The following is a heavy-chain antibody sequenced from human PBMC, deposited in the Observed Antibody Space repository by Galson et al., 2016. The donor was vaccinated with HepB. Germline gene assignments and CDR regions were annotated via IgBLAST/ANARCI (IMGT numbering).Heavy chain of an antibody. CDR3: ARGLYYNSFDL. CDR1: GFTVSKFS. J-gene: IGHJ3*01. V-gene: IGHV3-48*02. Sequence: SLRLSCAASGFTVSKFSMDWVRQAPGKGLEWLSHIGSSGSPIYYADSVKGRFTISRDNARDSVWLQMNSLRDDDTAVYYCARGLYYNSFDLWGQGTMVTVSS. CDR2: IGSSGSPI. D-gene: IGHD3-3*01.